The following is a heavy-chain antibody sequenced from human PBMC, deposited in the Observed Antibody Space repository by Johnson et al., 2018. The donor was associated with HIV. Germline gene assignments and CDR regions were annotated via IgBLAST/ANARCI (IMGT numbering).Heavy chain of an antibody. CDR3: ARGFHRGGAFDI. V-gene: IGHV3-48*03. D-gene: IGHD1-14*01. CDR1: GFTFSSSE. J-gene: IGHJ3*02. CDR2: ISSHRSTI. Sequence: LQSVESGGGFAQPVGSRIPSCSASGFTFSSSEFNGARQASGMGLERVYYISSHRSTIYYADSVKGRFTSSKDNAKNSLYLQMNSLRAEDTAVYYCARGFHRGGAFDIWGQGTMVTVSS.